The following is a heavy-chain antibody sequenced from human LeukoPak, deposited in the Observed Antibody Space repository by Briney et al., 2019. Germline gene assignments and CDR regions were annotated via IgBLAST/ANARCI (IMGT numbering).Heavy chain of an antibody. CDR3: ARSSMGPYYYDSSGLFDP. Sequence: ASVKVSCKASGYTFTSYYMHWVRQAPGQGLEWMGIINPSGGSTSYAQKFQGRVTMTRDTSTSTVYMELSSLRSEDTAVYYCARSSMGPYYYDSSGLFDPWGQGTLVTVSS. CDR1: GYTFTSYY. J-gene: IGHJ5*02. CDR2: INPSGGST. V-gene: IGHV1-46*01. D-gene: IGHD3-22*01.